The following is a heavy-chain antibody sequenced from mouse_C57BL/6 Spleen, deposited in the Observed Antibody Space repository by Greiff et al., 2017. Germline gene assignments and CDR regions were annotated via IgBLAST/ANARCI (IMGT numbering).Heavy chain of an antibody. V-gene: IGHV1-53*01. Sequence: QVQLQQPGTELVKPGASVKLFCKASGYTFTSYWMYWVKQRPGQGLEWIGNINPSNGGTNYNEKFKSKATLTVDKSSSTAYMQLSSLTSEDSAVYYCARRGYYDGYFYFDYWGQGTTLTVSS. J-gene: IGHJ2*01. D-gene: IGHD2-3*01. CDR2: INPSNGGT. CDR1: GYTFTSYW. CDR3: ARRGYYDGYFYFDY.